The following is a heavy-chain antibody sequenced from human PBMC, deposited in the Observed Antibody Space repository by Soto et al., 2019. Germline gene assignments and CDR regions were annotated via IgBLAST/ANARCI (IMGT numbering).Heavy chain of an antibody. CDR1: GGSFSGYY. Sequence: QVQLQQWGAGLLKPSETLSLTCAVYGGSFSGYYWSWIRQPPGKGLEWIGEINHSGSTNYNPSLKSRVTISVDTSKNQFSLKLSSVTAADTAVYYCARGRDYYDSSGYYISYYFDYWGQGTLVTVSS. D-gene: IGHD3-22*01. CDR3: ARGRDYYDSSGYYISYYFDY. J-gene: IGHJ4*02. CDR2: INHSGST. V-gene: IGHV4-34*01.